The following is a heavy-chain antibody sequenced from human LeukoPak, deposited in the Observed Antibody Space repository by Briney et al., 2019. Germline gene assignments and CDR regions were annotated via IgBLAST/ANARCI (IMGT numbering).Heavy chain of an antibody. CDR2: IKSKTDGGTT. J-gene: IGHJ4*02. D-gene: IGHD3-10*01. CDR1: GFTFSNAW. CDR3: RGITMVRGVPGVGY. V-gene: IGHV3-15*01. Sequence: GGSLRLSCAAFGFTFSNAWMSWVRQAPGKGPEWVGRIKSKTDGGTTDYAAPVKGRFTISRDDSKNTLYLQMNSLKTEDTAVYYCRGITMVRGVPGVGYWGQGTLVTVSS.